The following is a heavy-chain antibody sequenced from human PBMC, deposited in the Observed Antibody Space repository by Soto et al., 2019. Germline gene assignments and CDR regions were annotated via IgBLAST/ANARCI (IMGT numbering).Heavy chain of an antibody. Sequence: QITLKESGPTLVKPTQTLTLTCTFSGFSLTTSGVGVGWIRQAPGKALEWLALIYWDDDKAYRPSLGNRLTTPXXTSKSQVVLTMTNMDPVDTATYYCAHSVAPRLFDYWGQGTLVTVSS. CDR1: GFSLTTSGVG. D-gene: IGHD2-15*01. CDR2: IYWDDDK. J-gene: IGHJ4*02. V-gene: IGHV2-5*02. CDR3: AHSVAPRLFDY.